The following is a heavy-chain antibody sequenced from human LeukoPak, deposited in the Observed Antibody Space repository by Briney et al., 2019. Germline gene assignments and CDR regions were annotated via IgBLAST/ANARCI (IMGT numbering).Heavy chain of an antibody. V-gene: IGHV4-59*12. CDR1: GGSISSYY. J-gene: IGHJ6*03. Sequence: SETLSLTCTVSGGSISSYYWSWIRQPPGKGLEWIGYISYSGSTNYNPSLKSRVTISVDTSKNQFSLKLSSVTAADTAVYYCARDWGFDYGDYVHYYYMDVWGKGTTVTVSS. CDR3: ARDWGFDYGDYVHYYYMDV. D-gene: IGHD4-17*01. CDR2: ISYSGST.